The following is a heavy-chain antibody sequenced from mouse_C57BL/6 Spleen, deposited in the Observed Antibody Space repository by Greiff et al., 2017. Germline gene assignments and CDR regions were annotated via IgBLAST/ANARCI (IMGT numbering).Heavy chain of an antibody. D-gene: IGHD2-3*01. Sequence: QVQLQQPGAELVRPGSSVKLSCKASGYTFTSYWMDWVKQRPGQGLEWIGNIYPSDSETHYNQKFKDKATLTVDKSSSTAYMQLSSLTSEDSAVYYCARKEDGPYYFDYWGQGTTLTVSS. CDR3: ARKEDGPYYFDY. CDR1: GYTFTSYW. J-gene: IGHJ2*01. V-gene: IGHV1-61*01. CDR2: IYPSDSET.